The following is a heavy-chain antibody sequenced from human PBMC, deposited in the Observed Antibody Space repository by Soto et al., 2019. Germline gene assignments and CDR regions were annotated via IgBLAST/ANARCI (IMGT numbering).Heavy chain of an antibody. J-gene: IGHJ6*02. CDR3: ARTDRDFYGLDV. CDR1: GFTFRNYD. CDR2: ISAAGDP. V-gene: IGHV3-13*05. Sequence: EVQLVESGGGLVQPGGSLRLSCEASGFTFRNYDMHCVRQGTGKGLEWVSGISAAGDPDYADSVEGRFTISRENAQNSLFMQMNSLGVGDTAVYYCARTDRDFYGLDVWGQGTTVIVSS.